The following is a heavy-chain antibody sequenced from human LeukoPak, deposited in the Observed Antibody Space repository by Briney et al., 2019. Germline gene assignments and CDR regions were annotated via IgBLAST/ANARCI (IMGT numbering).Heavy chain of an antibody. CDR1: GFTFNNYA. Sequence: PGGSLRLSCAASGFTFNNYAMNWVRQAPGKGLEWVSAITAGVTTTFCADSVKGRFTISRDNSKKTLYLQMNSLRAEDTAVYYCAKSIHWPALDFWGQGTLLTVSS. J-gene: IGHJ4*02. V-gene: IGHV3-23*01. D-gene: IGHD5-18*01. CDR2: ITAGVTTT. CDR3: AKSIHWPALDF.